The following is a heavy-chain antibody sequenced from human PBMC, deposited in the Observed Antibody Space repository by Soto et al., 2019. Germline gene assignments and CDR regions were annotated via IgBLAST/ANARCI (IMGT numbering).Heavy chain of an antibody. CDR3: ARQIYDSDTGPNFQYYFDS. V-gene: IGHV5-10-1*01. D-gene: IGHD3-22*01. Sequence: VESLKISCKGSGYSFAGYWITWVRQKPGKGLEWMGRIDPSDSQTYYSPSFRGHVTISVTKSITTVFLQWSSLRASDTAMYYCARQIYDSDTGPNFQYYFDSWGQGTPVTVSS. CDR2: IDPSDSQT. J-gene: IGHJ4*02. CDR1: GYSFAGYW.